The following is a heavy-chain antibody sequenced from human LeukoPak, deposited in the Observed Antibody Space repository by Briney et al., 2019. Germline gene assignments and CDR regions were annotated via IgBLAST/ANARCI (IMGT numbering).Heavy chain of an antibody. CDR2: IYYSGST. CDR3: ARGVVIRPYQGGLDY. J-gene: IGHJ4*02. Sequence: PSETLSLTCTVSGGSISSGDYYWSWIRQPPGKGLEWIGYIYYSGSTYYNPSLKSRVTISVDTSKNQFSLKLSSVTAADTAVYYCARGVVIRPYQGGLDYWGQETLVTVSS. D-gene: IGHD3-22*01. V-gene: IGHV4-30-4*01. CDR1: GGSISSGDYY.